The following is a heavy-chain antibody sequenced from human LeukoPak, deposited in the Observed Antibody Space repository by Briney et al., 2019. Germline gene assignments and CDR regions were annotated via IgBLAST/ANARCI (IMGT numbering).Heavy chain of an antibody. CDR2: VYYSGST. V-gene: IGHV4-31*03. CDR1: GGSISNANYY. D-gene: IGHD3-9*01. CDR3: ARSDWAKYFDY. J-gene: IGHJ4*02. Sequence: PSQTLSLTCTVSGGSISNANYYWSWIRQHPGKGLEWIGYVYYSGSTYYNPSLKSRVTISVDTSKNQFSLKLSSVTAADTAIYYCARSDWAKYFDYWGQGALVTVSS.